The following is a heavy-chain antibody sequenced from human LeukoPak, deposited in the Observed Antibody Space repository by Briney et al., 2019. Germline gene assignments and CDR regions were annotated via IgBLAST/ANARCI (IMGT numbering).Heavy chain of an antibody. Sequence: GGSLRLSCAASGFTFSSYSMNWVRQAPGKGLEWVSSISSSSSYIYYADSVKGRFTISRDNAKNSLYLQMNSLRAEDTAVYYCARSVTMVRGVLFDYMDVWGKGTTVTISS. J-gene: IGHJ6*03. CDR3: ARSVTMVRGVLFDYMDV. CDR2: ISSSSSYI. CDR1: GFTFSSYS. D-gene: IGHD3-10*01. V-gene: IGHV3-21*01.